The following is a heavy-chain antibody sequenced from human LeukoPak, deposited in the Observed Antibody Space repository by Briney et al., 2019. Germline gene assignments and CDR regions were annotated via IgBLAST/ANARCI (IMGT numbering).Heavy chain of an antibody. CDR3: AKVGRFLGQLYYYYGMDV. Sequence: GGSLRLSCAASGFTFSSYAMSWVRQAPGKGLEWVSAISGSGGSTYYADSVKGRFTISRDNSKNTLYLQMNSLRAEDTAVYYCAKVGRFLGQLYYYYGMDVWGQGTTVTVSS. J-gene: IGHJ6*02. V-gene: IGHV3-23*01. CDR1: GFTFSSYA. CDR2: ISGSGGST. D-gene: IGHD1-1*01.